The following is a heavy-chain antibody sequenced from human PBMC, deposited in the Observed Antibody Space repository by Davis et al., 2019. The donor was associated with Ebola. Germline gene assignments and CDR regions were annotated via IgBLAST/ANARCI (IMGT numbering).Heavy chain of an antibody. CDR1: GGSISSSNW. CDR3: AREGAAYGDYALDY. J-gene: IGHJ4*02. V-gene: IGHV4-4*02. Sequence: SETLSLTCAVSGGSISSSNWWSWVRQPPGKGLEWIGEIYHSGSTNYNPSLKSRVTISVDKSKNQFSLKLSSVTAADTAVYYCAREGAAYGDYALDYWGQGTTVTVSS. CDR2: IYHSGST. D-gene: IGHD4-17*01.